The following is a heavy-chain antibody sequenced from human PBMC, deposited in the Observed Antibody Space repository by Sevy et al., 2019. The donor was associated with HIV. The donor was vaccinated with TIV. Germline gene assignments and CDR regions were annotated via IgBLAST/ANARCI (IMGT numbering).Heavy chain of an antibody. D-gene: IGHD3-22*01. CDR3: TTLDYYDSSGPDY. CDR1: GFTFSNAW. V-gene: IGHV3-15*01. J-gene: IGHJ4*02. Sequence: GGSLRLSCAASGFTFSNAWMSWVRQAPGKGLEWVGRIKSKTDGGTTDYAAPMKGRFTISRDDSKNTLYLQMNSLKTEDTAVYYCTTLDYYDSSGPDYWGQGTLVTVSS. CDR2: IKSKTDGGTT.